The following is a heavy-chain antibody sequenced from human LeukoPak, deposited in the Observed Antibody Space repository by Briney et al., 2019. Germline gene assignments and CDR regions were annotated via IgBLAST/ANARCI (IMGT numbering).Heavy chain of an antibody. Sequence: KSSETLSLTCTVSGGSISSSSYYWGWIRQPPGKGLEWIGSIYYSGSTYYNPSLKSRVTISVDTSKNQFSLKLSSVTAADTAVYYCARVRGEDTAMVMLGMGGGWFDPWGQGTLVTVSS. D-gene: IGHD5-18*01. CDR3: ARVRGEDTAMVMLGMGGGWFDP. V-gene: IGHV4-39*07. J-gene: IGHJ5*02. CDR2: IYYSGST. CDR1: GGSISSSSYY.